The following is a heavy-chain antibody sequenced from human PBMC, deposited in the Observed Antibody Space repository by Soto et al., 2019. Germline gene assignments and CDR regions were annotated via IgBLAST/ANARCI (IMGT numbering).Heavy chain of an antibody. D-gene: IGHD6-19*01. CDR2: IYYSGST. CDR1: GGSISSSSYY. Sequence: QLQLQESGPGLVKPSETLSLTCTVSGGSISSSSYYWGWIRQPPGKGLEWIGSIYYSGSTYYNPSLKSRVTLSVHTSMNQFALKLSSVTAADRDVYYCARQPTGRRRRLVLWGQGTPVTGSS. J-gene: IGHJ4*02. CDR3: ARQPTGRRRRLVL. V-gene: IGHV4-39*01.